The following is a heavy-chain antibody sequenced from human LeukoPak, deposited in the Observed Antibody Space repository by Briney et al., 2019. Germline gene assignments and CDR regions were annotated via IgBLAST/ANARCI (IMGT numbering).Heavy chain of an antibody. J-gene: IGHJ6*02. CDR2: ISSSGSII. D-gene: IGHD4-17*01. Sequence: GGSQRLSCAASGFTFGDYQMTWIRQAPGKGLEWISHISSSGSIISYADSVKGRFTISRDSAQNSLFLQMNSLRAEDTAVYYCARARLDYGSYSYYGMDVWGQGTTVTVSS. CDR3: ARARLDYGSYSYYGMDV. CDR1: GFTFGDYQ. V-gene: IGHV3-11*01.